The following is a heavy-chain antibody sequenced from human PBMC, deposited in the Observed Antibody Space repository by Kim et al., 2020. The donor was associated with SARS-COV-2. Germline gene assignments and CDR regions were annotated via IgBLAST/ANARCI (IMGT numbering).Heavy chain of an antibody. CDR2: ITASGGDT. Sequence: GGSLRLSCAASGFTFNIYAMSWVRQAPGKGLEWVSSITASGGDTYYADSVKGRFIISRDNSKNTVSLQMNSLRAEDTAKYYCAKDFASGSYPALDVWGQGTTDIV. V-gene: IGHV3-23*01. CDR3: AKDFASGSYPALDV. CDR1: GFTFNIYA. D-gene: IGHD3-10*01. J-gene: IGHJ6*02.